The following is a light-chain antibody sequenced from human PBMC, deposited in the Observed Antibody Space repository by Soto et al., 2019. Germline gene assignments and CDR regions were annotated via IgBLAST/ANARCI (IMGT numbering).Light chain of an antibody. CDR1: QSVSSNY. V-gene: IGKV3-20*01. CDR3: QQYGSSPRT. CDR2: GVS. J-gene: IGKJ1*01. Sequence: EIVLTQSPGTLSLPPGERATLSCRASQSVSSNYLAWYQQKPGQAPRLLIYGVSSRATGIPDRFSGSGSGTDFTLTISRLEPEDFAVYYCQQYGSSPRTFGQGTKVEIK.